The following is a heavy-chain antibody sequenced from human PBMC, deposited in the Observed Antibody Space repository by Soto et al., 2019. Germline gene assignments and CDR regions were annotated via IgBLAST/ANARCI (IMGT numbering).Heavy chain of an antibody. V-gene: IGHV1-46*01. CDR1: GDTFTSYY. D-gene: IGHD3-22*01. CDR3: ARCRSYDSSGYYFGY. CDR2: INPSGGST. J-gene: IGHJ4*02. Sequence: QVQLVQSGAEVKKPGTSVKVSCTASGDTFTSYYMHWVRQAPGQGLEWMGVINPSGGSTNYAQKFKGRIRMTRDTSTSTVYMELSSLRSEDTAVYFCARCRSYDSSGYYFGYWGQGSLVTVSS.